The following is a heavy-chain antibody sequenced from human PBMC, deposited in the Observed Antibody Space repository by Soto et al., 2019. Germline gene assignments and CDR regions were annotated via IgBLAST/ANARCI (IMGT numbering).Heavy chain of an antibody. J-gene: IGHJ4*02. V-gene: IGHV1-18*01. CDR1: GYNFNSYG. CDR2: ISANNGNT. Sequence: QVQLVQSGAEVKKPGASVKVSCKASGYNFNSYGISWVRQAPGQGLEWMGWISANNGNTKYAQKVHGRVTMTTATSTSIAYMDLRSLRSDDTAAYYCARDHRYCSGGSCYVGDYWSQGTLVTVSS. D-gene: IGHD2-15*01. CDR3: ARDHRYCSGGSCYVGDY.